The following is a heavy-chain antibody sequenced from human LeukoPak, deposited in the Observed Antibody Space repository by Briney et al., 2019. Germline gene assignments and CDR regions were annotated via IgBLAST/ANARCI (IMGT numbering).Heavy chain of an antibody. CDR3: ARSSQGSTRNYYYMDV. J-gene: IGHJ6*03. CDR1: GGTFSSYA. D-gene: IGHD2-2*01. V-gene: IGHV1-69*05. Sequence: SVKVSCKASGGTFSSYAISWVRQAPGQGLEWMGGIIPIFGTANYAQKFQGRVTITTDESTSTAYMELSSLRSEDTAVYYCARSSQGSTRNYYYMDVWGKGTTVTVSS. CDR2: IIPIFGTA.